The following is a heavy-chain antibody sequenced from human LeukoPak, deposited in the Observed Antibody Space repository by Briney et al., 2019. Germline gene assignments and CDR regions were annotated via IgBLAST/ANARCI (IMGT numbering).Heavy chain of an antibody. CDR1: GDSITGYY. D-gene: IGHD3-22*01. CDR2: IYHSGTT. V-gene: IGHV4-38-2*02. Sequence: SETLSLTCSVSGDSITGYYWGWIRQPPGKGLEWIGSIYHSGTTYYNPSLKSRVTISVDASKNQFSLKLSSVTAADTAVYYCARVDGGYLSLNWGQGTLVTVSS. J-gene: IGHJ4*02. CDR3: ARVDGGYLSLN.